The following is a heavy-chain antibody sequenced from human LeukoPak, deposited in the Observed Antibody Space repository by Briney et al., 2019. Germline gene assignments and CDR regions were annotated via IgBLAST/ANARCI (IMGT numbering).Heavy chain of an antibody. V-gene: IGHV4-30-2*01. D-gene: IGHD2-2*02. J-gene: IGHJ3*02. CDR2: IYHSGST. Sequence: PSETLSLTCTVSGGSISSGGYYWSWIRQPPGKGLEWIGYIYHSGSTYYNPSLKSRVTISVDRSKNQFSLKLSSVTAADTAVYYCARTWTQRGPAAIPGGNAFDIWGQGTMVTVSS. CDR3: ARTWTQRGPAAIPGGNAFDI. CDR1: GGSISSGGYY.